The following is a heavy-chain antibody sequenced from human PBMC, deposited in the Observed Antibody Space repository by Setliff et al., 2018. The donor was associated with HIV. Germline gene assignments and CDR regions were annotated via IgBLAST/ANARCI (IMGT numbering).Heavy chain of an antibody. CDR3: AKGYFDWLRAGTFDY. D-gene: IGHD3-9*01. CDR1: GFTFSTYS. J-gene: IGHJ4*02. Sequence: PGGFLRLSCEASGFTFSTYSMNWVRQAPGKGLEWVSSISSSSRSKYYADSVKGRFTISRDNAKNSLYLQMNSLRAEDTAVYYCAKGYFDWLRAGTFDYWGQGSLVTVSS. CDR2: ISSSSRSK. V-gene: IGHV3-21*01.